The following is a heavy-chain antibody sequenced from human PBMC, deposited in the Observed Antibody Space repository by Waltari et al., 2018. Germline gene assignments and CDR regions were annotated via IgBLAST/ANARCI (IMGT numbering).Heavy chain of an antibody. CDR2: IYHGGST. J-gene: IGHJ4*02. D-gene: IGHD3-10*01. CDR3: ARGDYYDSGSSLSGFDY. V-gene: IGHV4-30-2*01. Sequence: QLQLQESGSGLVKPSQTLSLTCAVSGGSISSGDYSWSWIRQPPGKGLEWIGYIYHGGSTYYNPSLKRRATLSVDRSKNQFSLKLTSVTAADTAVYYCARGDYYDSGSSLSGFDYWGQGTLVTVSS. CDR1: GGSISSGDYS.